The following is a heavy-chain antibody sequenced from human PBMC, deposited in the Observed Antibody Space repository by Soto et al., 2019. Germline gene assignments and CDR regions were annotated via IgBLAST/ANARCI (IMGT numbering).Heavy chain of an antibody. CDR3: VRHPLRRFGVPS. CDR2: IDYSGKT. CDR1: GDSISTRSYY. D-gene: IGHD3-3*01. V-gene: IGHV4-39*01. Sequence: PXGTLSLTCPVSGDSISTRSYYGGWIRQPPGKGLEWIGSIDYSGKTYYNPSLKNRVAIFIDTSKNLFSLTLNSVTAADTSIYYCVRHPLRRFGVPSWGQGSLVTVSS. J-gene: IGHJ5*02.